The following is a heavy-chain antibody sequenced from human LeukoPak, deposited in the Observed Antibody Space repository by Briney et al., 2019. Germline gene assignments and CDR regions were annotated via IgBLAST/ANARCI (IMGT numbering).Heavy chain of an antibody. CDR2: ISYDGSNK. Sequence: GGSLRLSCAASGFTFSSYGMHWVRQAPGKGLEWVAVISYDGSNKYYADSVKGRFTISRDNSKNTLYLQMNSLRAEDTAVYYCAKDPRYCSSTSCHTYYYYYYGMDVWGRGTTVTVSS. D-gene: IGHD2-2*02. CDR1: GFTFSSYG. J-gene: IGHJ6*02. CDR3: AKDPRYCSSTSCHTYYYYYYGMDV. V-gene: IGHV3-30*18.